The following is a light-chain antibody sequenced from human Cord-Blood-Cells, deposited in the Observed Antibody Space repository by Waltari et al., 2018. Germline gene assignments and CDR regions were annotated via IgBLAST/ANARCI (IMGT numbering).Light chain of an antibody. J-gene: IGKJ1*01. CDR1: QSVGSN. CDR3: QQYNNWPT. Sequence: EIVMTQSPATLSVSPGERATLACRASQSVGSNLAWYQQKPGQAPRLLIYGASTRATGIPARFSGGGSGREFTLTISSLQSEDFAVYYCQQYNNWPTCGQGTKVEIK. CDR2: GAS. V-gene: IGKV3-15*01.